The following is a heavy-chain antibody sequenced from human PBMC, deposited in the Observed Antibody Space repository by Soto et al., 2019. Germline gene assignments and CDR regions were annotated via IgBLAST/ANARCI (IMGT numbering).Heavy chain of an antibody. CDR3: ARDGRRGYDMDV. CDR1: GFIFIDYS. J-gene: IGHJ6*02. V-gene: IGHV3-48*02. CDR2: ITASTTTI. Sequence: GGSLRLSCVVSGFIFIDYSVNWVRQAPGKGLEWVSFITASTTTIYYADSVKGRFTISRDNAKNSVYLQMNSLKDEDTAVYYCARDGRRGYDMDVWGQGTTVTVSS. D-gene: IGHD1-1*01.